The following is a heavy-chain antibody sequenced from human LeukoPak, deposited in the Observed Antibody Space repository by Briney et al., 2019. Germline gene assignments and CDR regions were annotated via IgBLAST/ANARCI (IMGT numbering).Heavy chain of an antibody. CDR3: ARGVGYDSSGYYPGY. D-gene: IGHD3-22*01. CDR2: INQSGTT. CDR1: GGSFSGYH. V-gene: IGHV4-34*01. Sequence: SETLSLTCAVYGGSFSGYHWSWIRQPPGMGLEWIGRINQSGTTNYSPSLKRRATISVDTSKNQFSLKLSSVTAADPAVYYCARGVGYDSSGYYPGYWGQGTLVTVSS. J-gene: IGHJ4*02.